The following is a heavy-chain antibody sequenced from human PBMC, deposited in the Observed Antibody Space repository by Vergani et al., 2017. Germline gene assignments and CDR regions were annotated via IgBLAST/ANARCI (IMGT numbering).Heavy chain of an antibody. Sequence: QLQLQESGPGLVKPSETLSLTCTVSGGSISSSSYYWGWIRQPPGKGLEWFGSIYYSGSTYYNPSLKSRVTISVDTSKNQFSLKLSSVTAADTAVYYCARIVVVPAAPQGSEVDYWGQGTLVTVSS. V-gene: IGHV4-39*07. CDR3: ARIVVVPAAPQGSEVDY. CDR1: GGSISSSSYY. J-gene: IGHJ4*02. CDR2: IYYSGST. D-gene: IGHD2-2*01.